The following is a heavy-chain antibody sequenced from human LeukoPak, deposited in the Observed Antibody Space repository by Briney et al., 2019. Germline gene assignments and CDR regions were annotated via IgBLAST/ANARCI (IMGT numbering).Heavy chain of an antibody. CDR3: ARDRGQLELLLGY. CDR1: GFTFSSYA. J-gene: IGHJ4*02. V-gene: IGHV3-23*01. CDR2: ISGSDGST. Sequence: GGSLRLSCAASGFTFSSYAMSWVRQAPGKGLEWVSGISGSDGSTNYADSVKGRFTISRENSKNTLYLQMNSLRAEDTAVYYCARDRGQLELLLGYWGQGTLVTVSS. D-gene: IGHD1-7*01.